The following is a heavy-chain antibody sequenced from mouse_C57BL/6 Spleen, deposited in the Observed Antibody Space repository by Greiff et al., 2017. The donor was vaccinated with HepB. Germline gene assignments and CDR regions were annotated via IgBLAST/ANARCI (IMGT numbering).Heavy chain of an antibody. J-gene: IGHJ2*01. CDR1: GYAFTNYL. D-gene: IGHD2-2*01. CDR2: INPGSGGT. CDR3: ARGLRRDFDY. Sequence: QVQLQQSGAELVRPGTSVKVSCKASGYAFTNYLIEWVKQRPGQGLEWIGVINPGSGGTNYNEKFKGKATLTADKSSSTAYMQLSSLTSEDSAVYFWARGLRRDFDYWGQGTTLTVSS. V-gene: IGHV1-54*01.